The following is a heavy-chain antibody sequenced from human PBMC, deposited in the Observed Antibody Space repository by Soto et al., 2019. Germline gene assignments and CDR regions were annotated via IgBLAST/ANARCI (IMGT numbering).Heavy chain of an antibody. CDR2: VSDDGTRV. V-gene: IGHV3-30*01. J-gene: IGHJ4*02. Sequence: QVQLVESGGGVVRPGTSLRLSCATSGFTFSNYVLHWVRQAPGKGLEWVALVSDDGTRVNYANSVKGRFTVSRDNSKRTMYLEVNRLTSGDTGLYRCAREVIPGREEEFDYWGQGTLVTVTS. D-gene: IGHD2-21*01. CDR1: GFTFSNYV. CDR3: AREVIPGREEEFDY.